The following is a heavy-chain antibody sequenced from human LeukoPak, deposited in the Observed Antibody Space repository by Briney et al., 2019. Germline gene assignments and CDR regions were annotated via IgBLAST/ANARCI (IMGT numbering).Heavy chain of an antibody. Sequence: GGSLTLSCAASGFTFSSYWMSWVRQARGQGLGWGANIKQDGREKYYVDSVEGRFTISRENAENSLYLKMNSQRAEDTAVYYCARARFYSSSTYYYYMDVWGKGTTVTVSS. D-gene: IGHD6-6*01. CDR2: IKQDGREK. CDR1: GFTFSSYW. CDR3: ARARFYSSSTYYYYMDV. J-gene: IGHJ6*03. V-gene: IGHV3-7*01.